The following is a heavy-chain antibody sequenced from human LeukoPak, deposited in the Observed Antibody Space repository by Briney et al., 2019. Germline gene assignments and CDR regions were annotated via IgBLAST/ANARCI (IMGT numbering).Heavy chain of an antibody. Sequence: PSETLSLTCAVSGGSISSGGYSWSWIRQPPGKGLEWIGYIYHSGSTYYNPSLKSRVTISVDRSKNQFSLTLSSVTAADTAVYYCAIGNWGKAHYYGMDVWGQGTTVTVSS. V-gene: IGHV4-30-2*01. D-gene: IGHD7-27*01. CDR1: GGSISSGGYS. J-gene: IGHJ6*02. CDR2: IYHSGST. CDR3: AIGNWGKAHYYGMDV.